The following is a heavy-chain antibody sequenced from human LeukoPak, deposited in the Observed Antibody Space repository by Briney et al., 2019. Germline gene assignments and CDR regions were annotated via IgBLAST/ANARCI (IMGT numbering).Heavy chain of an antibody. D-gene: IGHD6-13*01. Sequence: GGSLRLSCAASGFIFNSYAMNWVRQAPGKGLEWVSSISSSSTYIYYADSVKGRFTVSRDNAKNSLYLQMNSLRAEDTAVYFCASQYTSSRIFDDWGQGTLVTVSS. J-gene: IGHJ4*02. V-gene: IGHV3-21*01. CDR2: ISSSSTYI. CDR3: ASQYTSSRIFDD. CDR1: GFIFNSYA.